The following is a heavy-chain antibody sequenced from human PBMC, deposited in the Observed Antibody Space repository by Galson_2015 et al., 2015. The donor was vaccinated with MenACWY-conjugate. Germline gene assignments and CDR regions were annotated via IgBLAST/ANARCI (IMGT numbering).Heavy chain of an antibody. V-gene: IGHV3-11*06. Sequence: SLRLSCAASGFTFSDYYMSWIRQAPGKGLEWVSYFSSSSSYTNYADSVKGRFTISRDNAKNSLYLQMNSLRAEDTAVYYCVSGLSAYWGSDYWGQGTLVTVSS. D-gene: IGHD7-27*01. CDR1: GFTFSDYY. CDR3: VSGLSAYWGSDY. J-gene: IGHJ4*02. CDR2: FSSSSSYT.